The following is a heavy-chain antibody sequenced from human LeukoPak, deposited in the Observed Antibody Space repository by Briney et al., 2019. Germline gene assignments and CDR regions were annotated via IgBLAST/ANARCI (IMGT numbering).Heavy chain of an antibody. Sequence: GGSLRLSCAASGFTFSSYSMNWVRQAPGKGLEWVSSISSSSSYIYYADSVKGRFTIPRDNAKNSLYLQMNSLRAEDMAVYYCASFSVTTYYYYYMDVWGKGTTVTVSS. CDR1: GFTFSSYS. CDR2: ISSSSSYI. D-gene: IGHD4-17*01. V-gene: IGHV3-21*01. CDR3: ASFSVTTYYYYYMDV. J-gene: IGHJ6*03.